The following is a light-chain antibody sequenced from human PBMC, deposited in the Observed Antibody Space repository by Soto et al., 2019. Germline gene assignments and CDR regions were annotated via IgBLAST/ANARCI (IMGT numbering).Light chain of an antibody. CDR3: QQYNTYS. V-gene: IGKV1-5*03. CDR1: QSLNSW. Sequence: DIQMTQSPSTLSASVGDRVSITCRASQSLNSWLAWYQQKPGKAPKLLIYKTSTLESGAPSRFSGSGSGTEFTLTISNLQPDDFATYYCQQYNTYSFGQGTKLEIK. CDR2: KTS. J-gene: IGKJ2*01.